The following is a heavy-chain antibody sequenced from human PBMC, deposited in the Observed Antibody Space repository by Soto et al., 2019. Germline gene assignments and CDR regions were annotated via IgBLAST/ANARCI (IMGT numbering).Heavy chain of an antibody. CDR2: INAGNGNT. CDR3: ARVSGYYLPVY. V-gene: IGHV1-3*05. J-gene: IGHJ4*02. CDR1: GYTFTNYA. D-gene: IGHD5-12*01. Sequence: QVQLVQSGAEEKKPGASVKVSCKASGYTFTNYAMHWVRQAPGQRLEWMGWINAGNGNTKYSQKFQGRVTITRDTSASKAFMELSSLRSEDTAVYYCARVSGYYLPVYWGQGTLVTVSS.